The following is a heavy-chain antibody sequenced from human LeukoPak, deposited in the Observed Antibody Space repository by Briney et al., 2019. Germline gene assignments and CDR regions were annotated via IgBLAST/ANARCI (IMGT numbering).Heavy chain of an antibody. CDR3: ARQYSYDSSGYYPWDY. CDR2: INSDGSST. CDR1: GFTFSSYW. J-gene: IGHJ4*02. D-gene: IGHD3-22*01. Sequence: GGSPRLSCVASGFTFSSYWMHWVRQAPGKGLVWVSRINSDGSSTTYADSVKGRFTISRDNAETTLYLQMNSLRAEDTAMYYCARQYSYDSSGYYPWDYWGQGTLVTVSS. V-gene: IGHV3-74*01.